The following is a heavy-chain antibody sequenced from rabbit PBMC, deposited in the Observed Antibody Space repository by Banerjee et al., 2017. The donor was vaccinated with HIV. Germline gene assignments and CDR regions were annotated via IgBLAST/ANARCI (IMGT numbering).Heavy chain of an antibody. J-gene: IGHJ4*01. V-gene: IGHV1S45*01. CDR3: ARLASSSGYYYFNL. CDR2: IDAGSSGST. D-gene: IGHD1-1*01. Sequence: QEQLEESGGGLVQPEGSLTLTCTASGFSFSSSYYMCWVRQVPGKGLEWIACIDAGSSGSTYYASWVNGRFTISLDNAQNTVFLQMTSLTAADTATYFCARLASSSGYYYFNLWGQGTLVTVS. CDR1: GFSFSSSYY.